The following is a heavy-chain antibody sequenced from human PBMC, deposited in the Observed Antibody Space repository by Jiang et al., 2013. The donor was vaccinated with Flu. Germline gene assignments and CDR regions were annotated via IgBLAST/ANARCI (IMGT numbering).Heavy chain of an antibody. J-gene: IGHJ6*02. D-gene: IGHD3-16*01. Sequence: VQLVESGGGLVQPGGSLRLSCAASGFTFSTNSMYWVRQAPGKGLKWVSTISTTGDDTHYADSVKGRFTISRDNSRNTLSLQMNSLRAEDTAVYYCARERYYDAAGYYYYYYGMDVWGPGTTVTVSS. V-gene: IGHV3-23*04. CDR2: ISTTGDDT. CDR3: ARERYYDAAGYYYYYYGMDV. CDR1: GFTFSTNS.